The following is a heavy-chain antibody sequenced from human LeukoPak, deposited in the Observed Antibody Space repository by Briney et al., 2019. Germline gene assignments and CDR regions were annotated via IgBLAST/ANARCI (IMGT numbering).Heavy chain of an antibody. J-gene: IGHJ4*02. V-gene: IGHV1-24*01. CDR1: GYTLTELS. CDR2: FDPEDGET. CDR3: AITRPYYYDSSGYYCDY. D-gene: IGHD3-22*01. Sequence: ASVKVSCKVSGYTLTELSMHWVRQAPGKGLEWMGGFDPEDGETIYAQKFQGRVTMTEDTSTDTVYMELSSLRSEDTAVYYCAITRPYYYDSSGYYCDYWGQGTLVTVSS.